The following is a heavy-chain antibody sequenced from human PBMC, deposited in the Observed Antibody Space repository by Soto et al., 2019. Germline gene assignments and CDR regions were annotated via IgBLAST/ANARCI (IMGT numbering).Heavy chain of an antibody. CDR2: ISGHNGDT. CDR3: ARVACSGWYSHGY. J-gene: IGHJ4*02. CDR1: GYTFTNYG. Sequence: QVQLVQSGGEVKKPGASVKVSCKASGYTFTNYGISWVRQAPGQGLEWLGWISGHNGDTNYAQKPRGRVTMTTETSTSPAYMELMSLRSEDTAVYFCARVACSGWYSHGYWGQGTLVTVSS. V-gene: IGHV1-18*04. D-gene: IGHD6-19*01.